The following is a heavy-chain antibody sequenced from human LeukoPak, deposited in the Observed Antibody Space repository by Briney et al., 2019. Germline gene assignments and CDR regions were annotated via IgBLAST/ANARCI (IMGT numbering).Heavy chain of an antibody. J-gene: IGHJ4*02. V-gene: IGHV3-7*03. CDR2: IREDGSEK. CDR3: ARVLVGALDY. D-gene: IGHD1-26*01. CDR1: GFTFRSYW. Sequence: GGCLRHSCAASGFTFRSYWLSWFRPAPGKALEWVANIREDGSEKSYVDSVKGRFTISRDNANNLLYLQMNSLRAEETAVYYCARVLVGALDYWGQGTLVTVSS.